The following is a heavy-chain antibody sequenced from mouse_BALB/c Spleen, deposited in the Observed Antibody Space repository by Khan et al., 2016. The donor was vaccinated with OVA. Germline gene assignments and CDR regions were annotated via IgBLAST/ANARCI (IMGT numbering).Heavy chain of an antibody. CDR3: ARVYGGDFDY. CDR1: GYSITSDYA. D-gene: IGHD1-1*01. CDR2: ISYSGNT. V-gene: IGHV3-2*02. J-gene: IGHJ2*01. Sequence: EVQLQESGPGLVKPSQSLSLTCTVTGYSITSDYAWNWIRQFPGNKLEWMGFISYSGNTNYIPSLKSRISITRDTSKNQFFLQLNSVTTEDTARYYCARVYGGDFDYWGQGTTLTVSS.